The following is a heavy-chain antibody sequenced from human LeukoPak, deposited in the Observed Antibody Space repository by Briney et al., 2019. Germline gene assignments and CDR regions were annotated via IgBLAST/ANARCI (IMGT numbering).Heavy chain of an antibody. V-gene: IGHV3-74*01. CDR3: ARDNSPGWFGP. D-gene: IGHD5-18*01. CDR2: ISPDGTTT. Sequence: GGSLRLSCAASGFTFSNYWMHWVRQAPGKGLEWVSRISPDGTTTALADSVEGRFAISRDNAKNTLYLQMTSLRAEDTAMYYCARDNSPGWFGPWGQGTLVTVSA. CDR1: GFTFSNYW. J-gene: IGHJ5*02.